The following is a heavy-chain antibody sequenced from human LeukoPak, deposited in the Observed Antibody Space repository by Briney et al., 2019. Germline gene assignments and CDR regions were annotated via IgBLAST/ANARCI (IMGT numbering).Heavy chain of an antibody. D-gene: IGHD1-26*01. CDR3: AKADSGTYYGLGDYFDY. Sequence: GGSLRLSCAASGFTFSSYGMHWVRQAPGKGLKWVAFIRYDGSDKYYGDSVKGRFTISRDNSMNTLYLQMNSLRAEDTAVYYCAKADSGTYYGLGDYFDYWGQGTLVTVSS. CDR2: IRYDGSDK. V-gene: IGHV3-30*02. J-gene: IGHJ4*02. CDR1: GFTFSSYG.